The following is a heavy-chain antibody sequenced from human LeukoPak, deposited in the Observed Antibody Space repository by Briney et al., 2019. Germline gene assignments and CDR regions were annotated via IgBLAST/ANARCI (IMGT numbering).Heavy chain of an antibody. J-gene: IGHJ4*02. CDR1: GGSISSRSYY. D-gene: IGHD6-19*01. Sequence: SETLSLTCTVSGGSISSRSYYWGWIRQPPGKGPEWIGSIYYSGSTYYNPSLKSRVTISIDTSKNQFSLKLSSVTAADTAVYYCASDANGWVFDYWGQGTLVTVSS. V-gene: IGHV4-39*01. CDR2: IYYSGST. CDR3: ASDANGWVFDY.